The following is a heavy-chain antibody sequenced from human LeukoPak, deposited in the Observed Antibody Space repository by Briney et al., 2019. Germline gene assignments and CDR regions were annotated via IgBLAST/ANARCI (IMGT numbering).Heavy chain of an antibody. Sequence: PSETLSLTCTVSGGSISSGSYYWSWIRQPAGKGLEWIGYIYHTGSTSYSPSLKSRVTISADTSQNQFSLKLSSVTAADTAVYYCARDIPEGGEINWGQGTLVTVSS. D-gene: IGHD1-14*01. CDR2: IYHTGST. J-gene: IGHJ4*02. CDR3: ARDIPEGGEIN. CDR1: GGSISSGSYY. V-gene: IGHV4-61*10.